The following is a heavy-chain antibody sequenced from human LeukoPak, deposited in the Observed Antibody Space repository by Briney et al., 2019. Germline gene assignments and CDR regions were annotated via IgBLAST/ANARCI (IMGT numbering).Heavy chain of an antibody. CDR1: GFTVSNNY. CDR2: IYSGGST. J-gene: IGHJ3*01. V-gene: IGHV3-66*01. CDR3: ARDVPPAADAFDL. Sequence: GGSLRLSCAASGFTVSNNYMSWVRQAPGKGLEWVSVIYSGGSTYYADSVKGRFTISRDNSKNTLFLQMNSLRAEDTAVYYCARDVPPAADAFDLWGQGTMVTVSS. D-gene: IGHD6-13*01.